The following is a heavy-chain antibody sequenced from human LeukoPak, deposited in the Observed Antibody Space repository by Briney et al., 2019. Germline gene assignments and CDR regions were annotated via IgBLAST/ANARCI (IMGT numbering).Heavy chain of an antibody. V-gene: IGHV4-61*01. CDR1: GGSFSSGTYY. J-gene: IGHJ5*02. CDR2: IYYSATI. D-gene: IGHD4-17*01. CDR3: AREPRVTTKVWFDP. Sequence: SETLSLTCTVSGGSFSSGTYYWNWIRQPPGKGLEWIGSIYYSATIYYNPSLKSRVTISLDTSKNQFSLKLTSVTAADTAIYYCAREPRVTTKVWFDPWGQGTLVTVSS.